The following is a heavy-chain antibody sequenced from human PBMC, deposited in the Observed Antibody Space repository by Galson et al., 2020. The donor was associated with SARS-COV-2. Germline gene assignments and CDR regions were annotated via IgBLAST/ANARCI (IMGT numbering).Heavy chain of an antibody. CDR1: GYSFANYW. D-gene: IGHD2-2*01. CDR3: ARLDYCSNSCYLNYYYGMDV. J-gene: IGHJ6*02. CDR2: IYPADSDT. Sequence: KIGESLKISCKGSGYSFANYWIAWVRQMPGKGLEWVGVIYPADSDTRYSPSLQGQVTISADKSISTAYLQWSSLKASDTAMYYCARLDYCSNSCYLNYYYGMDVWGQGTTVTVFS. V-gene: IGHV5-51*01.